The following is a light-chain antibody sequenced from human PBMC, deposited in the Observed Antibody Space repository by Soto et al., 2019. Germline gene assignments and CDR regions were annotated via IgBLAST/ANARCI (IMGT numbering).Light chain of an antibody. CDR2: LGS. CDR3: MQALQTPWT. Sequence: DIVMPQSPLSLPVTPGEPASISCRSSQSLLHSNGYNYLDWYLQTPGQSPQLLIYLGSNRASGVPDRFSGSGSGTDFTVNISRVEAEDVGVGYCMQALQTPWTFGQGTKVEIK. V-gene: IGKV2-28*01. J-gene: IGKJ1*01. CDR1: QSLLHSNGYNY.